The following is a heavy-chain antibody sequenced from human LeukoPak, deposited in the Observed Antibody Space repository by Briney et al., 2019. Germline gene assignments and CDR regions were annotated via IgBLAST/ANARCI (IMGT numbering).Heavy chain of an antibody. D-gene: IGHD3-22*01. CDR2: IKQDGSEK. CDR3: ASHYYYDSSGCFDY. V-gene: IGHV3-7*01. J-gene: IGHJ4*02. CDR1: GFTFSSYW. Sequence: GGSLRLSCAASGFTFSSYWMSWVRQAPGKGLEWVANIKQDGSEKYYVDSVKGRFTIFRDNAKNSLYLQMNSLRAEDTAVYYCASHYYYDSSGCFDYWGQGTLVTVSS.